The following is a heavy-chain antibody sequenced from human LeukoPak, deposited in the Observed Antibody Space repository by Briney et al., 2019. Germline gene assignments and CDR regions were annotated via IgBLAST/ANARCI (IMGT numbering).Heavy chain of an antibody. CDR2: INDSGST. D-gene: IGHD5-18*01. Sequence: SETESLTCNVFGDSMNNYYWSWIRQPPGKGLEWIGNINDSGSTNSNPSLKSRATISVDMSRKHFFLDLSSVTAADTAVYYCARTTEGRYTYSYFYYYYMDVWGKGTTVTISS. J-gene: IGHJ6*03. CDR3: ARTTEGRYTYSYFYYYYMDV. CDR1: GDSMNNYY. V-gene: IGHV4-59*01.